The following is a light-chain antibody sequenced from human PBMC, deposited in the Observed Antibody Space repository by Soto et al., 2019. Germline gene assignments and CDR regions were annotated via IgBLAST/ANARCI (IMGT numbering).Light chain of an antibody. V-gene: IGKV2-28*01. J-gene: IGKJ3*01. CDR3: MPALKTLFT. Sequence: DIVMTQSPLSLPVTPGEPASISCRSSQSLLHSNGYNYLDWYLQKPGQSPQLLIYLGSNRASGVPERVSGNGTGKDFTLKNSRVEAEDFGVYYFMPALKTLFTFRPGTKVDIK. CDR1: QSLLHSNGYNY. CDR2: LGS.